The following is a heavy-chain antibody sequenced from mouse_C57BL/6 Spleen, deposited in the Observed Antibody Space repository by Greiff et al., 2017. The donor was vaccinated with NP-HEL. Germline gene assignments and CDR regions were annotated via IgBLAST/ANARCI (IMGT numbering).Heavy chain of an antibody. V-gene: IGHV3-6*01. CDR3: ARDDWDDYYAMDY. CDR1: GYSITSGYY. J-gene: IGHJ4*01. Sequence: ESGPGLVKPSQSLSLTCSVTGYSITSGYYWNWIRQFPGNKLEWMGYISYDGSNNYNPSLKNRISITRDTSKNQFFLKLNSVTTEDTATYYCARDDWDDYYAMDYWGQGTSVTVSS. CDR2: ISYDGSN. D-gene: IGHD4-1*01.